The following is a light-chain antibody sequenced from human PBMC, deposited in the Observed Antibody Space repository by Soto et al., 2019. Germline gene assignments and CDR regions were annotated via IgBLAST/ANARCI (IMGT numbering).Light chain of an antibody. J-gene: IGLJ1*01. CDR3: SSYTSSSTLV. Sequence: QSVLTQPPSVSGAPGQRVTISCTGSSSNIGAGYDVHWYQQLPGTAPKLPIYGNSNRPSGVPDRFSGSKSGTSASLAITGLQAEDEADYYCSSYTSSSTLVFGTGTKVTVL. CDR2: GNS. CDR1: SSNIGAGYD. V-gene: IGLV1-40*01.